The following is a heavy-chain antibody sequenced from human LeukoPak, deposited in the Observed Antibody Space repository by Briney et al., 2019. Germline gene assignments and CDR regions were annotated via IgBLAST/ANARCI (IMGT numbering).Heavy chain of an antibody. Sequence: ASQTLSLTCTVSGGSITSAGYYWSWIRQSPGKGLEWLGHMYYSATPYYNPSLKSRLTMSVDTSKKQFSLKLSSVTAADTAVYYCERLHIVATTYFDYWGQGTLVTVSS. CDR1: GGSITSAGYY. J-gene: IGHJ4*02. CDR2: MYYSATP. D-gene: IGHD5-12*01. V-gene: IGHV4-31*03. CDR3: ERLHIVATTYFDY.